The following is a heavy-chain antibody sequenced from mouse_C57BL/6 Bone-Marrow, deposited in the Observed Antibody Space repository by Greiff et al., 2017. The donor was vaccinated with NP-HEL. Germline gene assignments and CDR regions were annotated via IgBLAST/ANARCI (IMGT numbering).Heavy chain of an antibody. CDR2: IDPSDSYT. CDR3: ARRYDYWFAY. Sequence: QSCKASGYTFTSYWMQWVKQRPGQGLEWIGEIDPSDSYTNYNQKFKGKATLTVDTSSSTAYMQLSSLTSEDSAVYYCARRYDYWFAYWGQGTLVTVSA. V-gene: IGHV1-50*01. D-gene: IGHD2-4*01. J-gene: IGHJ3*01. CDR1: GYTFTSYW.